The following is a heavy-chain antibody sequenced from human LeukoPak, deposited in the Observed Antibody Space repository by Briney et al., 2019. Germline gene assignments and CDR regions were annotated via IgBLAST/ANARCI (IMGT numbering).Heavy chain of an antibody. D-gene: IGHD4-23*01. CDR2: INQDGREK. CDR1: GFSFSSHW. Sequence: PGGSLRLSCAASGFSFSSHWMSWVRQAPGKGLEWVANINQDGREKQYVDSVKGRFTISRDNAKNSLYLQMNSLRAEDTAVYYCAKAAEPQVTTVVNFDYWGQGTLVTVSS. V-gene: IGHV3-7*03. CDR3: AKAAEPQVTTVVNFDY. J-gene: IGHJ4*02.